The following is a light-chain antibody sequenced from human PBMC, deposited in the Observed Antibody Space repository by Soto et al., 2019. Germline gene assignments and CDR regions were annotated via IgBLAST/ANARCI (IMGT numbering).Light chain of an antibody. CDR2: GAS. CDR1: QSVSSYY. Sequence: EIVLTQSPGTLSLSPGERATLSCRASQSVSSYYLAWYQQKPGQAPRLLIYGASSRATGIPDRFSGSGSGTDFTLTISSLEPEDFAGYYCQQYGSSLYTFGQGTKLEIK. V-gene: IGKV3-20*01. CDR3: QQYGSSLYT. J-gene: IGKJ2*01.